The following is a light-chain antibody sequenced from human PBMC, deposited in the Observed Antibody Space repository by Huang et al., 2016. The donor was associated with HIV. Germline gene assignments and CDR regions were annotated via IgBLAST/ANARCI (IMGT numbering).Light chain of an antibody. J-gene: IGKJ2*01. CDR1: QSVRSSD. Sequence: ENVLTQSPGTLSLSPGERATLSCRASQSVRSSDLAWYQQKPGQGPRLLIYGASSRATGIPDRFSGSGSGTDFTLTITRVEPEDIAVYYCQQYGGSPRTFGQGTKLEIK. CDR3: QQYGGSPRT. V-gene: IGKV3-20*01. CDR2: GAS.